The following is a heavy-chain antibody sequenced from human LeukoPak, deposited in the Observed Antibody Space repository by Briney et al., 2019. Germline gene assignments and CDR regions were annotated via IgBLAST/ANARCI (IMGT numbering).Heavy chain of an antibody. CDR1: GYTFTNYY. Sequence: SVKVSCKASGYTFTNYYIHWVRQAPGHGLEWMGWMNPNTGGTNYAQKFQGRVTITRDTSINTAYLEMRSLRSDDTAVYYCARDETFDWFYPRGQGTLVTVSS. J-gene: IGHJ5*02. V-gene: IGHV1-2*02. CDR2: MNPNTGGT. CDR3: ARDETFDWFYP.